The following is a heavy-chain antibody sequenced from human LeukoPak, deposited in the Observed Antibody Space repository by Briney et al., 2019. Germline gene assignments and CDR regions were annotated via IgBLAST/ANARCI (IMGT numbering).Heavy chain of an antibody. CDR1: GGTFSSYA. Sequence: SVKVSCKASGGTFSSYAISWVRQAPGQGLEWMGGIIPIFGTANYAQRFQGRVTITADESTSTAYMELSSLRSEDTAVYYCATVVAATEGSYFDYWGQGTLVTVSS. J-gene: IGHJ4*02. CDR3: ATVVAATEGSYFDY. CDR2: IIPIFGTA. D-gene: IGHD2-15*01. V-gene: IGHV1-69*13.